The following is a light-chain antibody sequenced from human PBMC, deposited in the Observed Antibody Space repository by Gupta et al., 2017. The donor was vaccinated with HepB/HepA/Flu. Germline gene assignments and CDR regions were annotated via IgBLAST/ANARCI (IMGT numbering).Light chain of an antibody. Sequence: QSALTQPASVSGSPGQSTTISCTGTSSDVGSYNIVSWYQQPPGKAPKLMIYEVSKRPSGVSNRFSGSKAGNTASLTIAGHQAEDEADYCCCSYAGSSTWVFGGGTKLTVL. CDR2: EVS. CDR3: CSYAGSSTWV. V-gene: IGLV2-23*02. J-gene: IGLJ3*02. CDR1: SSDVGSYNI.